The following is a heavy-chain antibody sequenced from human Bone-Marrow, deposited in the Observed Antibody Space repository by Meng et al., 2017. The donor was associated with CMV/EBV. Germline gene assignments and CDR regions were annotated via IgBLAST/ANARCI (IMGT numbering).Heavy chain of an antibody. J-gene: IGHJ5*02. CDR2: ISHSGNT. CDR1: GYSISSGYY. D-gene: IGHD4/OR15-4a*01. Sequence: SETLSLTCTVSGYSISSGYYWGWIRQPPGKGLEWIGEISHSGNTNFNPSLKSRVTISVDTSKNQFSLKLNSVTAADTAVYYCARLTISGFDPWGQGTLVTVSS. CDR3: ARLTISGFDP. V-gene: IGHV4-38-2*02.